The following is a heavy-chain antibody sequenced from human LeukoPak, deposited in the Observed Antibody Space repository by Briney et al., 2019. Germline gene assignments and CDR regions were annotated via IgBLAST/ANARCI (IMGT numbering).Heavy chain of an antibody. CDR2: INPNSGGT. J-gene: IGHJ4*02. D-gene: IGHD6-13*01. CDR1: GYTFTGYY. CDR3: ARLSSSWYEPADY. Sequence: ASVKLSCKASGYTFTGYYMHWVRQAPGQGLEWMGWINPNSGGTNYAQKFQGRVTMTRDTSISTAYMELSRLRSDDTAVYYCARLSSSWYEPADYWGQGTLVTVSS. V-gene: IGHV1-2*02.